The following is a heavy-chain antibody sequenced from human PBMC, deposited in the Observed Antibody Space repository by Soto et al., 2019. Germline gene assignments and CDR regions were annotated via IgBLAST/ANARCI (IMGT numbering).Heavy chain of an antibody. CDR3: TRGHGDFAGDFDY. CDR2: ISASNGNT. J-gene: IGHJ4*02. D-gene: IGHD4-17*01. CDR1: GYTFNKYS. V-gene: IGHV1-18*04. Sequence: QGQLVQSGAEVKKPGASVKVSCKASGYTFNKYSISWVRQAPGQGLEWMGWISASNGNTDFAQKFQGRVTMAIDTSTSTAYMELRSLRSDDTDVFYCTRGHGDFAGDFDYWGQGTLVTVSS.